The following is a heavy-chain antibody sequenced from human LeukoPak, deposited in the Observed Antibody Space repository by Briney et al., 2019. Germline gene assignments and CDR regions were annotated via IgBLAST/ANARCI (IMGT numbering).Heavy chain of an antibody. Sequence: SETLSLTCTVSGGSISGYYWSWIRQPPGKGLEWIGEINHSGSTNYNPSLKSRVTISVDTSKNQFSLKLSSVTAADTAVYYCARGDHSLDPWGQGTLVTVSS. CDR3: ARGDHSLDP. J-gene: IGHJ5*02. CDR2: INHSGST. CDR1: GGSISGYY. V-gene: IGHV4-34*01.